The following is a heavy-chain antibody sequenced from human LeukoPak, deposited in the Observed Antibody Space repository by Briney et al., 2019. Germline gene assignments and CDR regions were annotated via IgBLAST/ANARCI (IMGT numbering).Heavy chain of an antibody. CDR1: GFTFSNYW. Sequence: GSLRLSCAASGFTFSNYWMSWVRQAPGKGLEWIGYIYYSGSTDYNPSLKSRVTISVDTSKNQFSLKLSSVTAADTAVYYCARGSVAGIPYYYYGMDVWGQGTTVIVSS. D-gene: IGHD6-19*01. V-gene: IGHV4-59*01. CDR2: IYYSGST. CDR3: ARGSVAGIPYYYYGMDV. J-gene: IGHJ6*02.